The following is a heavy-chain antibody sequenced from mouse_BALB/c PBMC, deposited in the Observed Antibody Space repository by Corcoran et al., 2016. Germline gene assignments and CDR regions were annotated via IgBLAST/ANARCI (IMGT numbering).Heavy chain of an antibody. J-gene: IGHJ4*01. CDR2: INTYTGEP. CDR1: GYTFTNYG. Sequence: QIQWVQSGPELKKPGETVKISCKASGYTFTNYGMNWVKQAPGKGLKWMGWINTYTGEPTYADDFKGRFAFSLETSASTAYLQINNLKNEDTATYFGARGPRDYYAMDYWGRGTSVTVSS. V-gene: IGHV9-3-1*01. CDR3: ARGPRDYYAMDY.